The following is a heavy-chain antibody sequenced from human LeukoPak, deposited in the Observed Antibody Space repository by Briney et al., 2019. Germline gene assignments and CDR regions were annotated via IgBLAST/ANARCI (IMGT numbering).Heavy chain of an antibody. J-gene: IGHJ4*02. CDR3: ARLHLVSSGWYPMADS. D-gene: IGHD6-19*01. CDR1: GGSISSYY. CDR2: IYTSGST. V-gene: IGHV4-4*07. Sequence: PSETLSLTCTVSGGSISSYYWSWIRQPAGKGLEWIGRIYTSGSTNYNPSLKSRVTMSVGTSKNQFSLKLSSVTAADTAVYYCARLHLVSSGWYPMADSWGQGTLVTVSS.